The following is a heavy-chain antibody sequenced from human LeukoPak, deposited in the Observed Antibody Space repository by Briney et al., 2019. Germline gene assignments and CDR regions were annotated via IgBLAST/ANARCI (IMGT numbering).Heavy chain of an antibody. Sequence: WGSLTLSCAASGFTFSSFGMHWVRRAPGKGLEWVAIISHDGRSKYYADSVKGRFTISRDNSKNTLYLQMNSLRVEDTAVYYCAKAGYGGSSTTTYGDYWGQGTLVTVSS. CDR1: GFTFSSFG. CDR2: ISHDGRSK. V-gene: IGHV3-30*18. CDR3: AKAGYGGSSTTTYGDY. J-gene: IGHJ4*02. D-gene: IGHD2-15*01.